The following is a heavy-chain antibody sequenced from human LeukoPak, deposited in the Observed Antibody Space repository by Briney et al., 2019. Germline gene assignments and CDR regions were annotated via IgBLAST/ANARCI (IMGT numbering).Heavy chain of an antibody. CDR3: ARIPRYYYGSGSYFDY. CDR2: IDWDDDK. V-gene: IGHV2-70*01. Sequence: SGPTLVNPTQTLTLTCTFSGFSLSTSGMCASWIRQPPGKALEWLALIDWDDDKYYSTSLKTRLTISKDTSKNQVVLTMTNMDPVDTATYYCARIPRYYYGSGSYFDYWGQGTLVTVSS. J-gene: IGHJ4*02. CDR1: GFSLSTSGMC. D-gene: IGHD3-10*01.